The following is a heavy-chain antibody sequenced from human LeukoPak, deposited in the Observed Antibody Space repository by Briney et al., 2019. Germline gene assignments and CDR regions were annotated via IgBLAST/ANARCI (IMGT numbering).Heavy chain of an antibody. V-gene: IGHV3-30*02. CDR2: IRFDGSTK. CDR3: ARGGMAAFDI. Sequence: PGGSLRLSCAASGFTFSTYGMHWVRQAPGTGLEWVAFIRFDGSTKYYADSVKGRFTISRDNAKNSLYLQMNSLRAEDTAVYYCARGGMAAFDIWGQGTMVTVSS. J-gene: IGHJ3*02. D-gene: IGHD1-14*01. CDR1: GFTFSTYG.